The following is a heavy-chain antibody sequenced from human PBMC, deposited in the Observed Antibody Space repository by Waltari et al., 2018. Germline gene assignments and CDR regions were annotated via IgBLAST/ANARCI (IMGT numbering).Heavy chain of an antibody. CDR1: GFTFSSYA. Sequence: EVQLLESGGGLVQPGGSLRLSCAASGFTFSSYAMSWVRQAPGKGLGWVSAISGSGGGTDYAGSVKGRLTISRDNSKNTLYRQRNSLRAEDTAVYYCAKDLSGAYYYYYYGMDVWGQGTTVTVSS. CDR3: AKDLSGAYYYYYYGMDV. CDR2: ISGSGGGT. V-gene: IGHV3-23*01. J-gene: IGHJ6*02. D-gene: IGHD3-10*01.